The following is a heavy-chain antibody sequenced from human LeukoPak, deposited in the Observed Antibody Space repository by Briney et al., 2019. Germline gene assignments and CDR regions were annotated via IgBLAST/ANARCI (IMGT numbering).Heavy chain of an antibody. CDR3: ARVQYSSSWYAGYYFDY. CDR2: ISAYNGRT. Sequence: GASVKVSCKASGYTFTSYGISWVRQAPGQGLEWMGWISAYNGRTNYAQSLQGRVTMTTDTSTSTAYMELRSLRSEDTAVYYCARVQYSSSWYAGYYFDYWGQGTLVTVSS. V-gene: IGHV1-18*04. D-gene: IGHD6-13*01. CDR1: GYTFTSYG. J-gene: IGHJ4*02.